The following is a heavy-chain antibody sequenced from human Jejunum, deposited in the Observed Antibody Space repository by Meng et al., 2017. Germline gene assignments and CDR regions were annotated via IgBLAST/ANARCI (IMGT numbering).Heavy chain of an antibody. CDR2: ISGSGGNT. Sequence: GESLKISCAASGFIFSTYAISWVRQAPGKGLEWVSGISGSGGNTYYADSVKGRFTISRDNSKNTVSLQMNSLRAEDTAIYYCAKDKYLSSTMVRGYLDNWGQGTLVTSPQ. CDR3: AKDKYLSSTMVRGYLDN. CDR1: GFIFSTYA. V-gene: IGHV3-23*01. J-gene: IGHJ4*02. D-gene: IGHD3-10*01.